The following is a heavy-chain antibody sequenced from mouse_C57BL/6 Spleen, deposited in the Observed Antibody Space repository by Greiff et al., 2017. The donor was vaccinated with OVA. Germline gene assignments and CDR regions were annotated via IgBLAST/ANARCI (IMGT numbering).Heavy chain of an antibody. CDR1: GYSFTGYF. V-gene: IGHV1-20*01. CDR3: ARWAYYAMDY. J-gene: IGHJ4*01. Sequence: EVKLQESGPELVKPGDSVKISCKASGYSFTGYFMNWVMQSHGKSLEWIGRINPYNGDTFYNQKFKGKATLTVDKSSSTAHMELRSLTSEDSAVYYCARWAYYAMDYWGQGTSVTVSS. CDR2: INPYNGDT.